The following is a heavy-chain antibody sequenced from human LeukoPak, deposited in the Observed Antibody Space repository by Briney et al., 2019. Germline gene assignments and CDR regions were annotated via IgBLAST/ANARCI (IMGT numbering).Heavy chain of an antibody. J-gene: IGHJ4*02. CDR3: ARDLESTTGTTTFDY. V-gene: IGHV1-18*01. CDR1: GYSFSNYG. D-gene: IGHD1-1*01. CDR2: IIAYNGNT. Sequence: ASVKVSCKASGYSFSNYGINWLRQAPGQGLEWMGWIIAYNGNTNYAQTLQGRVTMTTDPSTSTAYMELRSLRSDDTAVYYCARDLESTTGTTTFDYWGQGTLVTVSS.